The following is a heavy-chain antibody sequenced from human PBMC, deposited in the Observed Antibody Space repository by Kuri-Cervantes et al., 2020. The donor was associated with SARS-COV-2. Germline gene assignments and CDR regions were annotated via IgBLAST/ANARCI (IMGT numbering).Heavy chain of an antibody. V-gene: IGHV3-30*02. J-gene: IGHJ4*02. Sequence: GGSLRLSCAASGFSFSYYGMHWVRQAPGKGLEWVGFVRRDGSNYYYADSVKGRFTISRDNAKKSLYLQMNSLRAEDTAVYYCARSTYYYDFWSGYFYYFDYWGQGTLVTVSS. D-gene: IGHD3-3*01. CDR1: GFSFSYYG. CDR3: ARSTYYYDFWSGYFYYFDY. CDR2: VRRDGSNY.